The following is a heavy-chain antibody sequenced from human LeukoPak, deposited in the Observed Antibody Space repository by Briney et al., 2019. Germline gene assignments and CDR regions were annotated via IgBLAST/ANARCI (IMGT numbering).Heavy chain of an antibody. CDR3: ARLYDSSGYSADY. V-gene: IGHV1-2*02. Sequence: ASVRLSCTASGCTFTGYYMHWVRQAPGQRLEGRGWINPNSGGTNYAQKFQGRVTMTRDTSISTAYMELSRLRSDDSAVYYCARLYDSSGYSADYWGQGTLVTVSS. CDR1: GCTFTGYY. J-gene: IGHJ4*02. CDR2: INPNSGGT. D-gene: IGHD3-22*01.